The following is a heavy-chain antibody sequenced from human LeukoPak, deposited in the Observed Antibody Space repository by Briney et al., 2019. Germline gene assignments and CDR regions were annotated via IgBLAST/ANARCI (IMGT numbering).Heavy chain of an antibody. CDR1: GFTFNNYA. Sequence: GGSLRLSCAASGFTFNNYAMTWVRQPPGKGLEWVSVISGSGGSTYYADSVKGRFTISRDNAKNSLYLQMNSLRAEDTAVYYCARDGYYYDSSGLDYWGQGTLVTVSS. D-gene: IGHD3-22*01. CDR2: ISGSGGST. CDR3: ARDGYYYDSSGLDY. V-gene: IGHV3-23*01. J-gene: IGHJ4*02.